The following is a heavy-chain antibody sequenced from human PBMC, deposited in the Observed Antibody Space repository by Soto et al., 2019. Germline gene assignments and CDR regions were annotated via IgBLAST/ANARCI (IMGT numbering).Heavy chain of an antibody. CDR1: GGSIGTYS. J-gene: IGHJ5*02. Sequence: SETLSLTCTVSGGSIGTYSWSWIRQSPGKGLEHIGYLHYSGSANYNPSLKSRVTISMDTSKNQFSLKLTSVIAADTAIYYCARWGHTLAGVAWGVGDLAPGPS. CDR2: LHYSGSA. V-gene: IGHV4-59*01. D-gene: IGHD3-10*01. CDR3: ARWGHTLAGVA.